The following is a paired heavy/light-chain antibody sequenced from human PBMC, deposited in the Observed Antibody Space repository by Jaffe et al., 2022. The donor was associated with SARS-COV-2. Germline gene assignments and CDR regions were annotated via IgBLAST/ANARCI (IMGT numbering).Light chain of an antibody. CDR2: GAT. V-gene: IGKV1D-12*01. Sequence: DIQMAQSPSSLSASVGDRVTLTCRASHHFSEWLAWYQQKPGKAPKLLIYGATKLRSGVPSRFSGSGSGTDFNLTISSLQPEDYATYFCQQGNSFPFTFGPGTTVDIK. CDR3: QQGNSFPFT. J-gene: IGKJ3*01. CDR1: HHFSEW.
Heavy chain of an antibody. CDR1: GFSVTTKY. CDR2: IYNDGSP. J-gene: IGHJ3*01. V-gene: IGHV3-66*02. Sequence: EVQLADSGGGLVQPGESLRLSCAASGFSVTTKYMSWVRQAPGKEPEWVSTIYNDGSPAYADPVKGRFTISRDKSKNTIYLQMNSLRIEDTALYYCARDGLSGYGFDYWGQGTMVTVSS. D-gene: IGHD3-3*01. CDR3: ARDGLSGYGFDY.